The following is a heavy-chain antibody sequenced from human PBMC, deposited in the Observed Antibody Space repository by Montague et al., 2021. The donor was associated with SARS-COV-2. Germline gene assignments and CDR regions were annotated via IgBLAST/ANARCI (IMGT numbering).Heavy chain of an antibody. CDR1: GGSISSYY. V-gene: IGHV4-4*07. CDR2: LYTSGST. D-gene: IGHD3-22*01. Sequence: SETLSLTCTVSGGSISSYYWSWIRQPAGKGLEWIGRLYTSGSTNXNPSLKSRVTISVDTSKNQSSLKLSSVTAADTAVYYCARERGPYYFDSSGYHNAFVIWGQGTMVTVSS. CDR3: ARERGPYYFDSSGYHNAFVI. J-gene: IGHJ3*02.